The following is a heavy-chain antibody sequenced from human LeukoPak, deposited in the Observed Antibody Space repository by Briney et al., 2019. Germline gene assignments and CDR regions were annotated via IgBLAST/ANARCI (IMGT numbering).Heavy chain of an antibody. Sequence: GGSLRLSCAASGFTFSSYGMHWVRQAPGKGLEWVAVISYDGSNKYYADSVKGRFTISRDNSKNTLYLQMNSLRAEDTAVYYCAKDRGHYGSGTAFDIWGQGTMVTVSS. CDR1: GFTFSSYG. V-gene: IGHV3-30*18. CDR2: ISYDGSNK. J-gene: IGHJ3*02. D-gene: IGHD3-10*01. CDR3: AKDRGHYGSGTAFDI.